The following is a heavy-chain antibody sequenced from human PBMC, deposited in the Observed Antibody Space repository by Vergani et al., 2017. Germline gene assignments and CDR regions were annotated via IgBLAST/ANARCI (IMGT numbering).Heavy chain of an antibody. CDR1: GFTFSSYA. CDR2: ISYDGSNK. V-gene: IGHV3-30-3*01. J-gene: IGHJ3*02. Sequence: QVQLVESGGGVVQPGRSLRLSCAASGFTFSSYAMHWVRQAPGKGLEWVAVISYDGSNKYYADSVKGRFTISRDNSKNTLYLQMNSLRAEDTAVYYCARETWDDYGDHWQQNDAFDIWGQGTMVTVSS. CDR3: ARETWDDYGDHWQQNDAFDI. D-gene: IGHD4-17*01.